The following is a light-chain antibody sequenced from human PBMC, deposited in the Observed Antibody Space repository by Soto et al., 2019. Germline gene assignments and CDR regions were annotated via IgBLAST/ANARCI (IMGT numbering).Light chain of an antibody. Sequence: EIVLTQSPGTLSLSPGERATLSCRASQSVSSSYLAWYQQKPGQAPRRLIYGASSRATGIPDRFSGSGSGTDFTLTISRLEPEDFAVYYCQQYGSSPLTFGGGTKVDI. V-gene: IGKV3-20*01. CDR3: QQYGSSPLT. CDR1: QSVSSSY. CDR2: GAS. J-gene: IGKJ4*01.